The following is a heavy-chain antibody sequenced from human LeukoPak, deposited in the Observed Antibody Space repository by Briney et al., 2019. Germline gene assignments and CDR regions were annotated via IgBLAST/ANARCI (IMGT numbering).Heavy chain of an antibody. CDR2: IESDGSGT. Sequence: PGGSLRLSCAASGFTFSSDLMHWVRQAPGKGLVWVALIESDGSGTTYADFVKGRFTISRDNAKNTLYLQMNSLRAEDTAVYFCARDRSYSLDYWGQGTLVTVSS. V-gene: IGHV3-74*01. D-gene: IGHD1-26*01. J-gene: IGHJ4*02. CDR3: ARDRSYSLDY. CDR1: GFTFSSDL.